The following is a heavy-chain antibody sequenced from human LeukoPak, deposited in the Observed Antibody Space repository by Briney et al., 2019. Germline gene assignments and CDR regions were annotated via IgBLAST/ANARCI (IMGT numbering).Heavy chain of an antibody. D-gene: IGHD2-21*02. V-gene: IGHV4-59*08. CDR1: GGSISSYY. CDR3: ARARPATAIVPYSFDY. Sequence: SETLSLTCTVSGGSISSYYWSWIRQPPGKGLEWIGYIYYSGSTNYNPSLKSRVTISVDTSKNQFSLKLSSVTAADTAVYYCARARPATAIVPYSFDYWGQGTLVTVSS. J-gene: IGHJ4*02. CDR2: IYYSGST.